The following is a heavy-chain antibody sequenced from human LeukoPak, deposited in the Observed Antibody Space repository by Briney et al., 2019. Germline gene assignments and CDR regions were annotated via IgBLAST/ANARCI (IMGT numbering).Heavy chain of an antibody. Sequence: GGSLRLSCAASGFTVSSNYMSWVRQAPGKGLKWVSVIYSGGSTYYADSVKGRFTISRDNSKNTLYLQMNSLRAEDTAVYYCARVPFYYDSSGYHNDAFDIWGQGTMVTVSS. V-gene: IGHV3-53*01. CDR3: ARVPFYYDSSGYHNDAFDI. CDR2: IYSGGST. D-gene: IGHD3-22*01. J-gene: IGHJ3*02. CDR1: GFTVSSNY.